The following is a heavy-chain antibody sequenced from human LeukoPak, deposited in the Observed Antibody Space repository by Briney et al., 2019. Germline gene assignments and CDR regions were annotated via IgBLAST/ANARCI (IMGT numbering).Heavy chain of an antibody. CDR3: ARGGDYGGNSEAVDY. CDR1: GGSFSGYY. Sequence: PSETLSLTCAVYGGSFSGYYWSWIRQPPGKGLEWIGEINHSGSTNYNPSLKSRVTISVDTSKNQFSLKLSSVTAADTAVYYCARGGDYGGNSEAVDYWGRGTLVTVSS. J-gene: IGHJ4*02. CDR2: INHSGST. V-gene: IGHV4-34*01. D-gene: IGHD4-23*01.